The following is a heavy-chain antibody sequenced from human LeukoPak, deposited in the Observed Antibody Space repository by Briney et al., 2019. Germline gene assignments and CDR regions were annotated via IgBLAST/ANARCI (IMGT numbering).Heavy chain of an antibody. V-gene: IGHV3-30*18. Sequence: SGGSLRLSCAASGFTFSSYGMHWVRQAPGKGLEWVAVISYDGSNKYYAVSVKGRFTISRDNSKNTLYLQMNSLRAEDTAVYYCAKGRNSSSWSQGTLVTVSS. CDR1: GFTFSSYG. CDR3: AKGRNSSS. J-gene: IGHJ4*02. D-gene: IGHD6-13*01. CDR2: ISYDGSNK.